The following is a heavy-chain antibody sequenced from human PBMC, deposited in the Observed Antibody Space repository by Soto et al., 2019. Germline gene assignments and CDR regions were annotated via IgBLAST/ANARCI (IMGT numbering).Heavy chain of an antibody. CDR1: GFTFSSYG. Sequence: QVQLVESGGGVVQPGRSLRLSCAASGFTFSSYGMHWVRQAPGKGLEWVAVISYDGSNKYYADSVKGRFTISRDNSKNTLYLQMNSLRAEDTAVYYCAKVGVGATGGVDYWGQGTLVTVSS. V-gene: IGHV3-30*18. J-gene: IGHJ4*02. D-gene: IGHD1-26*01. CDR2: ISYDGSNK. CDR3: AKVGVGATGGVDY.